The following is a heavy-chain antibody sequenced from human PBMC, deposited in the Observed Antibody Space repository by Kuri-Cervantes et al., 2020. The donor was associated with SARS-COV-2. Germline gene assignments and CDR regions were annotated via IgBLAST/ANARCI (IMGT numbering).Heavy chain of an antibody. Sequence: PCAASGFTFYDYAMHRVRQAPGKGLEWVSGISWNSDSIGYADSVKGRFTISRDNAKNSLYLQMNSLRAEDTALYYCARVSGYYYYMDVWGKGTTVTVSS. CDR1: GFTFYDYA. J-gene: IGHJ6*03. D-gene: IGHD2/OR15-2a*01. V-gene: IGHV3-9*01. CDR3: ARVSGYYYYMDV. CDR2: ISWNSDSI.